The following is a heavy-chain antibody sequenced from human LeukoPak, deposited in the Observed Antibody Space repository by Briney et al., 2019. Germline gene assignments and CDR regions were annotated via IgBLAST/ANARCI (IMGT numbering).Heavy chain of an antibody. J-gene: IGHJ4*02. CDR3: ARQDSSGWLFDH. D-gene: IGHD6-19*01. CDR2: IYISGSGST. V-gene: IGHV4-4*07. CDR1: GGSISSYY. Sequence: SETLSLTCTVSGGSISSYYWSWIRQPAGKGLEWIGRIYISGSGSTNYNPSLQSRVTISLETSKNQFSLRLTSVTAADTAVYYCARQDSSGWLFDHWGQGTLVTVSS.